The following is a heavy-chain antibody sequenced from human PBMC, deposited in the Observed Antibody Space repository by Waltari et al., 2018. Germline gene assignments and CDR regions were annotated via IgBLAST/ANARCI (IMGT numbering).Heavy chain of an antibody. D-gene: IGHD1-20*01. CDR1: TIIFNHFA. V-gene: IGHV3-23*01. CDR3: ATPFYNWDDPLHS. Sequence: ELKLLASGGGLVQPVGSLSHSCAASTIIFNHFAINWVRLTPGTGLDWVSAISVSDDTHYADSVKGRFTVSRDTSKNTVYLQMNDLRAEDTAIYYCATPFYNWDDPLHSWGQGTLVAVSS. CDR2: ISVSDDT. J-gene: IGHJ4*02.